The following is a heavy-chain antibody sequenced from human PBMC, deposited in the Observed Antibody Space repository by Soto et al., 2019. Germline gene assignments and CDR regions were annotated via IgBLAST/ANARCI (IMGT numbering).Heavy chain of an antibody. Sequence: GGSLRLSCAASGFTFSNDAMSWVRQAPGKGLEWVSAISGSGGSTYYADSVKGRFTISRDNSKNTLYLQMNSLRAEDTAVYYCAKGASGYYYYGMDVWGQGTTVSVSS. CDR2: ISGSGGST. D-gene: IGHD3-10*01. CDR1: GFTFSNDA. V-gene: IGHV3-23*01. CDR3: AKGASGYYYYGMDV. J-gene: IGHJ6*02.